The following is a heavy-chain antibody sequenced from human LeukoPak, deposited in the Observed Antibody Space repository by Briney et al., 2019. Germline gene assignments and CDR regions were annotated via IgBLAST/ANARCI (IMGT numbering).Heavy chain of an antibody. D-gene: IGHD3-22*01. V-gene: IGHV4-61*02. J-gene: IGHJ6*03. CDR3: ARDYYDSSGYPYYYYYYYMDV. CDR2: IYTSGST. Sequence: SDTLSLTCTVSGGSISSGSYYWSWIRQPAGKGLEWIGRIYTSGSTNYNPSLKSRVTISVDTSKNQFSLKLSSVTATDTAVYYCARDYYDSSGYPYYYYYYYMDVWGKGTTVTVSS. CDR1: GGSISSGSYY.